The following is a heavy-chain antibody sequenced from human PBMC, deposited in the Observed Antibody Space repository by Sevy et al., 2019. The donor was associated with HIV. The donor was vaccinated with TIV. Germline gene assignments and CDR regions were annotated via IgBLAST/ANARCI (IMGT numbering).Heavy chain of an antibody. CDR3: AKGGSGGIDHYGMDV. CDR2: IRYDGINK. D-gene: IGHD6-25*01. Sequence: GGSLRLSCAASGFRFNNFGMYWVRQAPGKGLEGVAFIRYDGINKYNVDSVKGRSTISRDNSKDTLYLEMKSLRLEDTAIYYCAKGGSGGIDHYGMDVWGQGTTVTFSS. CDR1: GFRFNNFG. V-gene: IGHV3-30*02. J-gene: IGHJ6*02.